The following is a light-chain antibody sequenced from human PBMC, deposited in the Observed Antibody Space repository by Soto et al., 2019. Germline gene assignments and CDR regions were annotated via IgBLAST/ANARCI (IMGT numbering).Light chain of an antibody. CDR1: QSINTY. CDR3: QQSYSIPFT. Sequence: DIEMTQSPSSLSASVGDRVTITCRAGQSINTYLNWYHQKPGKAPELLIYAASNLQSGVPSRFSGSGSGTELTLTISSLQPEDFATYYCQQSYSIPFTFGPGTKVDI. CDR2: AAS. J-gene: IGKJ3*01. V-gene: IGKV1-39*01.